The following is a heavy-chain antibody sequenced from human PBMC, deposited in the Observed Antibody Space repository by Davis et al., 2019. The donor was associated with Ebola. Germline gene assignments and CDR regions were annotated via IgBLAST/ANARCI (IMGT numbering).Heavy chain of an antibody. D-gene: IGHD2-15*01. J-gene: IGHJ4*02. CDR2: INPNSGGT. Sequence: ASVKVSCKASAYTFTGYYMHWVRQAPGQGLEWMGRINPNSGGTNYAQKFQGRVAMTRDTSISTAYMELSELGYDDTAVYYCAREGHCTGSSCYSGQGYWGQGTLVTVSS. CDR3: AREGHCTGSSCYSGQGY. V-gene: IGHV1-2*06. CDR1: AYTFTGYY.